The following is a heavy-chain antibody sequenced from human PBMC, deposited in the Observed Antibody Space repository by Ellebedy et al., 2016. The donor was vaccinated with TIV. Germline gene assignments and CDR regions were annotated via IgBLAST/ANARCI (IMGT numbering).Heavy chain of an antibody. V-gene: IGHV1-46*01. CDR2: INPSGGST. J-gene: IGHJ4*02. CDR3: ARSYGDPDY. D-gene: IGHD4-17*01. CDR1: GYTFTGYH. Sequence: AASVKVSCKASGYTFTGYHIPWVRHAPGQGLEWMGIINPSGGSTSSAPKFQGRITMTRERSTTTVYMELSSLRSEDTAVYYCARSYGDPDYWGQGTLVTVSS.